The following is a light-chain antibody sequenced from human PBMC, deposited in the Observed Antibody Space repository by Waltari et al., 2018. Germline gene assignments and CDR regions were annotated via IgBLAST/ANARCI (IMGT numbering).Light chain of an antibody. V-gene: IGKV1-27*01. CDR1: QDINTA. CDR2: GAS. J-gene: IGKJ2*01. CDR3: QQDYSAPYT. Sequence: DIQMTQSPSSLSASVGDRVTVTCRARQDINTALNWYQQKTGNAPSLLIYGASNLQPVVSFRFSASGSGTEFTLTINSLQPEDVAAYFCQQDYSAPYTFGQGTKVHIK.